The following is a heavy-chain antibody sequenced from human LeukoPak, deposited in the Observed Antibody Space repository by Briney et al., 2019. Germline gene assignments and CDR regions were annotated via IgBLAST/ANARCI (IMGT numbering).Heavy chain of an antibody. D-gene: IGHD6-13*01. CDR3: ARVWAAAGVFDY. J-gene: IGHJ4*02. CDR1: GGSFSGYY. V-gene: IGHV4-34*01. Sequence: SETLSLTCAVYGGSFSGYYWSWIRQPPGKGLEWIGEINHSGSTNYNPSLKSRVTMSVDTSKNQFSLKLSSVTAADTAVYYCARVWAAAGVFDYWGQGTLVTVSS. CDR2: INHSGST.